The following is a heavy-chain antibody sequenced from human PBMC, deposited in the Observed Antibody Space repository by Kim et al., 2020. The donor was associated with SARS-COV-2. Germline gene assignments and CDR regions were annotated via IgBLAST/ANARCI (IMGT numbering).Heavy chain of an antibody. CDR2: ISSSSSYI. D-gene: IGHD3-10*01. J-gene: IGHJ5*02. Sequence: GGSLRLSCAASGFTFSSYSMNWVRQAPGKGLEWVSSISSSSSYIYYADSVKGRFTISRDNAKNSLYLQMNSLRAEDTAVYYCARDGEGRLWFGELPALNWFDPWGQGTLVTVSS. V-gene: IGHV3-21*01. CDR3: ARDGEGRLWFGELPALNWFDP. CDR1: GFTFSSYS.